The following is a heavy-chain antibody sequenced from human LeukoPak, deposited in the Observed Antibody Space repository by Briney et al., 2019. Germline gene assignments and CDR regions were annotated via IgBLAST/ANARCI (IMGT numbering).Heavy chain of an antibody. J-gene: IGHJ4*02. CDR3: AKAISYYDGSGQYVYHFDY. CDR2: TNPNSGNT. V-gene: IGHV1-8*01. Sequence: ASVKVSCKVSGYTLTELSMHWVRQAPGKGLEWMGWTNPNSGNTGSAQKFQGRVTLTRDTSKSTAYMELSSLTSEDTAVYYCAKAISYYDGSGQYVYHFDYWGQGTLVTVSS. D-gene: IGHD3-22*01. CDR1: GYTLTELS.